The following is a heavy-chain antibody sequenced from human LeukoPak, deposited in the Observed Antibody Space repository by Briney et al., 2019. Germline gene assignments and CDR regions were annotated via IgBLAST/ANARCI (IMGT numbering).Heavy chain of an antibody. CDR3: ARGPPNWGMVGY. CDR1: GYTFTSFD. V-gene: IGHV1-8*01. J-gene: IGHJ4*02. CDR2: MKSNNGHT. Sequence: ASVKVSCKASGYTFTSFDFNWVRQATGRGLEWMEWMKSNNGHTGYAQKFQGRVTMTRDTSISTAYMELSSLTFEDTAVYYCARGPPNWGMVGYWGQGTLVTVTS. D-gene: IGHD7-27*01.